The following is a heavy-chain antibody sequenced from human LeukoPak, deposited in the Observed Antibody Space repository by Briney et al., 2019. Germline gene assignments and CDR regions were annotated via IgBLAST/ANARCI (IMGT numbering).Heavy chain of an antibody. Sequence: SLRLSCAASGFTFSRYEMSWVRQAPGKGLEWISYISSGGTSVFYADSVKGRFTSSRDNARNSLYLQMSSLRAEDTAVYYCARGEGSNGPNCWGQGTLVTVSS. CDR2: ISSGGTSV. J-gene: IGHJ4*02. D-gene: IGHD2-8*01. V-gene: IGHV3-48*03. CDR1: GFTFSRYE. CDR3: ARGEGSNGPNC.